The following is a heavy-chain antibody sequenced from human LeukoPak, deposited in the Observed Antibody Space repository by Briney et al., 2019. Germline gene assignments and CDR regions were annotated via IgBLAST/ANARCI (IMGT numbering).Heavy chain of an antibody. V-gene: IGHV3-53*01. CDR2: IYVSGTT. J-gene: IGHJ4*02. CDR1: GFTVRDGY. D-gene: IGHD3-10*01. Sequence: GGSLRLSCAASGFTVRDGYMSWVRQAPGKRLEWLAFIYVSGTTFYAASVKGRFTISRDNAKNTVYLQMNNLRAEDTALYYCGRHAYGGSPPLSWGQGTLVTVSS. CDR3: GRHAYGGSPPLS.